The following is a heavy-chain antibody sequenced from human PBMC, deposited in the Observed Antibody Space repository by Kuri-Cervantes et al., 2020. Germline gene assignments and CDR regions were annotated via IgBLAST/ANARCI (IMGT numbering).Heavy chain of an antibody. CDR1: GGSISSSNW. J-gene: IGHJ6*02. Sequence: GSLRLSCAVSGGSISSSNWWSWVRQPPGKGLEWIGEIYHSGSTNYNPSLKSRVTISVDKSKNQFSLELSSVTAADTAVYYCAGLRGVAFMGVWGQGTTVTVSS. CDR3: AGLRGVAFMGV. CDR2: IYHSGST. D-gene: IGHD3-10*01. V-gene: IGHV4-4*02.